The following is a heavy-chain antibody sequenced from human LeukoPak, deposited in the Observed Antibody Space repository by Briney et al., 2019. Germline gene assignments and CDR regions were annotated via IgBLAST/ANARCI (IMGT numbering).Heavy chain of an antibody. CDR3: ARDGGYEGNWFDP. CDR1: GGSISSGSYY. Sequence: SETLSLTCTVSGGSISSGSYYWSWVRQPAGKGLEWIGHIYISGSTNYNPSLKSRVTISVDTSKNQIALKLSSVTAADTAVYYCARDGGYEGNWFDPWGQGTLVTVSS. J-gene: IGHJ5*02. V-gene: IGHV4-61*09. CDR2: IYISGST. D-gene: IGHD5-12*01.